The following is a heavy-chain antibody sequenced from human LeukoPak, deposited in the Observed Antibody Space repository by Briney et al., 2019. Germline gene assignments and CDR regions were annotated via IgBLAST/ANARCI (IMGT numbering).Heavy chain of an antibody. CDR3: AREVVEVAANSGFDP. V-gene: IGHV3-7*01. CDR1: GFTFSSYW. CDR2: IKQDESEK. Sequence: PGGSLRLSCAATGFTFSSYWMSWPRQAPGKGLEWGANIKQDESEKYYVDSVKGRFTISRDNAKNLLYLQMNSLRAEDTAVYYCAREVVEVAANSGFDPWGQGTLVTVSS. D-gene: IGHD2-15*01. J-gene: IGHJ5*02.